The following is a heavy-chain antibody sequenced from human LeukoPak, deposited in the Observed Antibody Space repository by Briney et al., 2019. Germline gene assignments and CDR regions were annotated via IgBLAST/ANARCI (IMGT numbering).Heavy chain of an antibody. Sequence: KASETLSLTCTVSGDSISAFYWSWIRQSPGKRPEWIGYISNGGSSGSTNYNPSLKSRVSISADTSKNQFSLRLTSVTAADTAVYYCARFSGGASRVDYWGQGTLVTVSS. CDR3: ARFSGGASRVDY. CDR1: GDSISAFY. CDR2: ISNGGSSGST. J-gene: IGHJ4*02. V-gene: IGHV4-59*01.